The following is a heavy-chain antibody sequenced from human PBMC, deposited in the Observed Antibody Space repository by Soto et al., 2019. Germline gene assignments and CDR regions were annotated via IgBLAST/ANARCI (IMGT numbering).Heavy chain of an antibody. CDR3: AREGGGYCSGGSCRVDH. CDR2: IYYSGST. J-gene: IGHJ4*02. CDR1: GGSISSSSYY. Sequence: SETLSLTCTVSGGSISSSSYYWGWIRQPPGKGLEWIGSIYYSGSTYYNPSLKSRVTISVDTSKNQFSLKLSSVTAADTAVYYCAREGGGYCSGGSCRVDHWGQGTLVTVSS. D-gene: IGHD2-15*01. V-gene: IGHV4-39*02.